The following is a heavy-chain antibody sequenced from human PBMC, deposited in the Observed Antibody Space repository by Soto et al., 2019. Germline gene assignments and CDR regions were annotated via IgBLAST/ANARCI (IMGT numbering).Heavy chain of an antibody. V-gene: IGHV1-18*01. D-gene: IGHD3-9*01. J-gene: IGHJ3*02. CDR2: ISAYNGNT. CDR1: GYTFTSYG. Sequence: QVRLVQSGAEVKKPGASVKVSCKASGYTFTSYGISWVRQAPGQGLEWMGWISAYNGNTNYAEKLQGRVTMTTDTSTSTAYMELRSLRSDDTAVYYCARGLRYFDWLSDNDAFDIWGQGTMVTVSS. CDR3: ARGLRYFDWLSDNDAFDI.